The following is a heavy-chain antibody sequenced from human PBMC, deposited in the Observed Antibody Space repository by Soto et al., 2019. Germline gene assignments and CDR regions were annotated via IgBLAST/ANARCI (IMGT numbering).Heavy chain of an antibody. D-gene: IGHD1-26*01. J-gene: IGHJ6*02. CDR3: ARDVGVGDGYKYYYYYYGMDV. CDR1: GFIFENFG. Sequence: PGGSLRLSCAASGFIFENFGMSWVRQAPGKGLEWISSISGSGFKKYYADSVKGRFTISRDNSKSTVYLQMNSLRAEDTAVYYCARDVGVGDGYKYYYYYYGMDVWGQGTTVTVSS. CDR2: ISGSGFKK. V-gene: IGHV3-23*01.